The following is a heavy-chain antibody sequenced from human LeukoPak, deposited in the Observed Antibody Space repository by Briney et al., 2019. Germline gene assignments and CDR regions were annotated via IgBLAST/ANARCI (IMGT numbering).Heavy chain of an antibody. CDR3: ARGATISETGYFDF. D-gene: IGHD5-24*01. CDR2: IDHRGDT. J-gene: IGHJ4*03. CDR1: GGSFSRYY. Sequence: SETLSLTCAVYGGSFSRYYWSWIRQSPGKGLEWIAEIDHRGDTNYNPSVKSRVTISVDTSKNQFSLKVRSVSAADTAVYYCARGATISETGYFDFWGQGTPVTASS. V-gene: IGHV4-34*01.